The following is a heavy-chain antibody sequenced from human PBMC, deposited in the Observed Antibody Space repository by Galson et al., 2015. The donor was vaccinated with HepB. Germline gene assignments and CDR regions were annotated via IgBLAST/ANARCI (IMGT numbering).Heavy chain of an antibody. V-gene: IGHV1-3*01. CDR2: INAGNGNT. CDR1: GYTFTSYA. D-gene: IGHD3-10*01. CDR3: ARLGYYYGSGSPIGWFDP. J-gene: IGHJ5*02. Sequence: SVKVSCKASGYTFTSYAMHWVRQAPGQRLEWMGWINAGNGNTKYSQKFQGRVTITRDTSASTAYMELSSLRSEDTAVYYCARLGYYYGSGSPIGWFDPWGQGTLVTVSP.